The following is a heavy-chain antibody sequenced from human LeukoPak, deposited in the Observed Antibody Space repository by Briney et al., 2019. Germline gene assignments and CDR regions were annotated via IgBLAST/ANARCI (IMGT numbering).Heavy chain of an antibody. J-gene: IGHJ4*02. V-gene: IGHV3-23*01. CDR3: ARGFRYCSSTSCSPVRGLVDY. D-gene: IGHD2-2*01. Sequence: PGGSLRLSCAASGFTFSSYAMSWVRQAPGKGLEWVSAISGSGGSTYYADSVKGRFTISRDNSKNTLYLQMNSLRAEDTAVYYCARGFRYCSSTSCSPVRGLVDYWGQGTLVTVSS. CDR2: ISGSGGST. CDR1: GFTFSSYA.